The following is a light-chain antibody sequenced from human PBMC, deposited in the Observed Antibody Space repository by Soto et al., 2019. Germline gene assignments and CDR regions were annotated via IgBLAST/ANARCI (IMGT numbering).Light chain of an antibody. CDR2: EVS. CDR1: SSDVGSYNR. Sequence: QSVLTQPPSVSGSPGQSVTISCTGTSSDVGSYNRVSWYQQSPGTAPKLMIYEVSNRPSGVSDRFSGSKSGNTASLTISGLQDEDEADYYCSSYTRSSTLYVFGTGTKLTVL. V-gene: IGLV2-18*02. CDR3: SSYTRSSTLYV. J-gene: IGLJ1*01.